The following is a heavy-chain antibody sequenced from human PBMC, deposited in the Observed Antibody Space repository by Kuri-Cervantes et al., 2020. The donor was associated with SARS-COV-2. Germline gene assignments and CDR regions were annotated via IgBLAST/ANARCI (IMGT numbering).Heavy chain of an antibody. Sequence: GGSLRLSCAASGFTFSSYAMHWVRQAPGKGLEWVAVISYDGSNKYYADSVKGRFTISRDNSKHTLYLQMNSLRAEDTAVYYCARSPPLGYFDLWGRGTLVTVSS. V-gene: IGHV3-30-3*01. CDR1: GFTFSSYA. CDR2: ISYDGSNK. CDR3: ARSPPLGYFDL. J-gene: IGHJ2*01.